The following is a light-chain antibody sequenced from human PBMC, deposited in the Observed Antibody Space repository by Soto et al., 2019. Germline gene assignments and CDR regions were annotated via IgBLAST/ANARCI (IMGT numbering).Light chain of an antibody. Sequence: EMVLTQSPGTLSLSPGERATLSCSASQSARNNRLGWYQQRPGQAPSLLIYAASSRATGIPDRFSGSGSGADLTPTMSRLEPEDFAVYYCQEYGSSPYTFGQRTKLEL. J-gene: IGKJ2*01. CDR1: QSARNNR. V-gene: IGKV3-20*01. CDR2: AAS. CDR3: QEYGSSPYT.